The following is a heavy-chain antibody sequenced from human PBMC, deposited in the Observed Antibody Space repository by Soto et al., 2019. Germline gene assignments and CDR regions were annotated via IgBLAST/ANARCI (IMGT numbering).Heavy chain of an antibody. CDR2: IYHSGHT. Sequence: SETLSLTCTVSGGSIGSSSYYWAWIRQPPGKGLEWIGSIYHSGHTYYNPSLKSRVTISVDTSKSQFSLNLNPVTAADTAVYHCARQGIPTPLYYFDYWGQGALVTVSS. V-gene: IGHV4-39*01. CDR3: ARQGIPTPLYYFDY. J-gene: IGHJ4*02. CDR1: GGSIGSSSYY. D-gene: IGHD3-10*01.